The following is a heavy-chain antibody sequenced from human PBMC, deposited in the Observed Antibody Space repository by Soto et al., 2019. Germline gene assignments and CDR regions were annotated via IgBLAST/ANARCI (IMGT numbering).Heavy chain of an antibody. J-gene: IGHJ4*02. Sequence: QVHLVQSGAEVKKPGASVKVSCKGSGYTFTSYGITWVRQAPGQGLEWMGWISAHNGNTNYAQNLQGRVTVTRDKSTSTAYMELRSLRSDDTAVYYCARGRYGDYWGQGALVTVSS. CDR3: ARGRYGDY. CDR1: GYTFTSYG. D-gene: IGHD1-1*01. V-gene: IGHV1-18*01. CDR2: ISAHNGNT.